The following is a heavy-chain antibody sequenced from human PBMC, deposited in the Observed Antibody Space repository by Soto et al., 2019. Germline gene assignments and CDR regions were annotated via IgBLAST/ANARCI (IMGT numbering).Heavy chain of an antibody. V-gene: IGHV2-5*02. CDR1: GLSLSTSGVG. CDR3: AHDSSGLNGKDV. J-gene: IGHJ6*02. CDR2: IYWDDDK. Sequence: QITLKESGPTLVKPTQTLTLTCTFSGLSLSTSGVGVAWLRQPPGETLEWLALIYWDDDKRYSPSLKSRLTITKGTSKNRAVTTMTHMDPVDTATYYCAHDSSGLNGKDVWGQGTTVTVSS. D-gene: IGHD3-22*01.